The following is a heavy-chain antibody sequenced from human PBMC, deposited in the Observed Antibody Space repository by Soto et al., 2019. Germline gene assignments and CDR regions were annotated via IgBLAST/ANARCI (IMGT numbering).Heavy chain of an antibody. J-gene: IGHJ4*02. D-gene: IGHD3-22*01. Sequence: GLEWMGWINPNSGGTNYAQKFQGWVTMTRDTSISTAYMELSRLRSDDTAVYYCSIDSDDYISSGYPFFAFWGQGTLVIVS. CDR2: INPNSGGT. CDR3: SIDSDDYISSGYPFFAF. V-gene: IGHV1-2*04.